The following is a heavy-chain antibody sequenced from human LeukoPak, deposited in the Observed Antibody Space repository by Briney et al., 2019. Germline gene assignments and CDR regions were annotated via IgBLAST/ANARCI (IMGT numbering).Heavy chain of an antibody. D-gene: IGHD6-13*01. V-gene: IGHV3-20*04. CDR3: ARDGPGYSSSWYGYNYYYYYMDV. Sequence: GGSLRLSCAASGFTFDDYGMSWVRQAPGKGLEWVSGINWNGGSTGYADSVKGRFTLSRDNAKNSLYLQMNSLRAEDTALYYCARDGPGYSSSWYGYNYYYYYMDVWGKGTTVTVSS. CDR1: GFTFDDYG. J-gene: IGHJ6*03. CDR2: INWNGGST.